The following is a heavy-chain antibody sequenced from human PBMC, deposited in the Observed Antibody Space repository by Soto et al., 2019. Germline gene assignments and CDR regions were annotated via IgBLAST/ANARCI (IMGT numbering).Heavy chain of an antibody. V-gene: IGHV1-69*12. D-gene: IGHD3-22*01. Sequence: QVQLVQSGAEVKKPGSSVKVSCKASGGTFSSYAISWVRQAPGQGLEWMGWIIPIFGTANYAQKVQGRVTITADESTSTAYMELSSLRSEDTDVYYCARGGRLDYYDSSGYRIDYWGQGTLVTVSS. CDR1: GGTFSSYA. CDR2: IIPIFGTA. CDR3: ARGGRLDYYDSSGYRIDY. J-gene: IGHJ4*02.